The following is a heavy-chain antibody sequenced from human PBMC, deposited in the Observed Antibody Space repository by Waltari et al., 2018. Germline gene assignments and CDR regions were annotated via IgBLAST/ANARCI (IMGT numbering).Heavy chain of an antibody. CDR2: ISSSGSTI. Sequence: EVQLVESGGGLVQPGGSLRLSCAASGFTFSSYEMNWVRQAPGKGLEWVSYISSSGSTIDYADSVKGRFTISRDNAKNSLYLQMNSLRAEDTAVYYCARDGWYLRDGYSLFDYWGQGTLVTVSS. D-gene: IGHD6-19*01. CDR3: ARDGWYLRDGYSLFDY. CDR1: GFTFSSYE. V-gene: IGHV3-48*03. J-gene: IGHJ4*02.